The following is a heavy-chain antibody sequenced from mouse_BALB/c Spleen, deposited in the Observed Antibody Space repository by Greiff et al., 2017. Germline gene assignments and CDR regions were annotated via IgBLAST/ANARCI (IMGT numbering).Heavy chain of an antibody. CDR1: GFTFSSYA. CDR3: ARKPFAY. Sequence: EVKLMESGGGLVKPGGSLKLSCAASGFTFSSYAMSWVRQSPEKRLEWVAEISSGGSYTYYPDTVTGRFTISRDNAKNTLYLEMSSLRSEDTAMYYCARKPFAYWGQGTLVTVSA. V-gene: IGHV5-9-4*01. CDR2: ISSGGSYT. J-gene: IGHJ3*01.